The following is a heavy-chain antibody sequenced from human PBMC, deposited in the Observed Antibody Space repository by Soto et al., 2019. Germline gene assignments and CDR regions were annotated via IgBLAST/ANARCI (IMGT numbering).Heavy chain of an antibody. V-gene: IGHV3-74*01. J-gene: IGHJ5*02. CDR1: GFTFSSYW. CDR3: ARNTRKNYDFWSGYYTRSWFDP. CDR2: INSDGSST. D-gene: IGHD3-3*01. Sequence: EVQLVESGGGLVQPGGSLRLSCAASGFTFSSYWMHWVRQAPGKGLVWVSRINSDGSSTSYADSVEGPFTISRDNAKNTLYLQMNSLRAEDTAVYYCARNTRKNYDFWSGYYTRSWFDPWGQGTLVTVSS.